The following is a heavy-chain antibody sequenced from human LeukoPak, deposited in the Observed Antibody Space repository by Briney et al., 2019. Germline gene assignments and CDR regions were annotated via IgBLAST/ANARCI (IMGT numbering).Heavy chain of an antibody. D-gene: IGHD3-22*01. CDR1: GGSISSYY. V-gene: IGHV4-39*01. Sequence: SETLSLTCTVSGGSISSYYWGWIRQPPGKGLEWIGSIYYSGSTYYNPSLKSRVTISVDTSKNQFSLKLSSVTAADTAVYYCARLRMSGYYYFFDYWGQGTLVTVSS. CDR2: IYYSGST. CDR3: ARLRMSGYYYFFDY. J-gene: IGHJ4*02.